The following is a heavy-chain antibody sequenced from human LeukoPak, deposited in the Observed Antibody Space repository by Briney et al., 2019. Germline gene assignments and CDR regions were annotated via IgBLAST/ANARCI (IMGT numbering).Heavy chain of an antibody. J-gene: IGHJ4*02. CDR1: GGSITGYS. Sequence: SETLSLTCSVSGGSITGYSWHWIRQPPGRGLEWIGYIAYNGDTNYNSSLKSRLTMSVDTSNDQVSLSLSSVTAADTAVYYCARFYHPYFDFWGQGTLVTVSS. CDR3: ARFYHPYFDF. V-gene: IGHV4-59*01. CDR2: IAYNGDT. D-gene: IGHD1-14*01.